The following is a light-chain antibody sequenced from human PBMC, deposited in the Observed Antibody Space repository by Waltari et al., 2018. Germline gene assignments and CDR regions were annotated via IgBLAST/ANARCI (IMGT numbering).Light chain of an antibody. Sequence: SSELTQDPAVSVALGQTVRLPCPGVSPRRYSAIRYPQKPGQAPVLVMYAKNNRPSGIPDRFAGSRSGNTASLSITGAQAEDEADYYCNSRDRSGNHLVFGGGTTLTVL. CDR1: SPRRYS. CDR2: AKN. CDR3: NSRDRSGNHLV. V-gene: IGLV3-19*01. J-gene: IGLJ2*01.